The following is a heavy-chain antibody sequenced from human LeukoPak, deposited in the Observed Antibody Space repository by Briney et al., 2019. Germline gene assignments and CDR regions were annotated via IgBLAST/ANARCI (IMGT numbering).Heavy chain of an antibody. D-gene: IGHD3-10*01. CDR3: ARDLSYYGSGSRLN. CDR1: GFTFSRYW. Sequence: PGGTLRLSCAASGFTFSRYWMSWVRQAPGKGLEWVANIKQDGSQKSYVDSVKGRFTISRDNAKNSLYLQMNSLRAEDTAVYYCARDLSYYGSGSRLNWGQGTLVTVSS. V-gene: IGHV3-7*01. J-gene: IGHJ4*02. CDR2: IKQDGSQK.